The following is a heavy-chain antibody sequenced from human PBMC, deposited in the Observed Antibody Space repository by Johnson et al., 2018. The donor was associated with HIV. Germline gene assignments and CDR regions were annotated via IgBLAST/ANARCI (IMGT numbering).Heavy chain of an antibody. CDR3: ARPNNWNPKGDAFDI. J-gene: IGHJ3*02. D-gene: IGHD1-20*01. Sequence: EKLVESGGGLIQSGGSLRLSCAASGFTLTNARMKWVRQAPGKGLEWVAYINSGGSTRDYADSVKGRFTISRDNAKNSLYLQMNSLRAEDTAVYYCARPNNWNPKGDAFDIWGQGTMVTVSS. CDR2: INSGGSTR. CDR1: GFTLTNAR. V-gene: IGHV3-48*04.